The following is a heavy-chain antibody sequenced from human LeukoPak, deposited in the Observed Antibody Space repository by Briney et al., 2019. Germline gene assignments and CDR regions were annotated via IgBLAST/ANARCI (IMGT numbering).Heavy chain of an antibody. V-gene: IGHV1-69*13. Sequence: SVKVPCKASGGTFSSYAISWVRQAPGQGLEWMGGIIPIFGTANYAQKFQGRVTITADESTSTAYMELSSLRSEDTAVYYCAREVYVMYYYYGMDVWGQGTTVTVSS. CDR2: IIPIFGTA. CDR3: AREVYVMYYYYGMDV. J-gene: IGHJ6*02. CDR1: GGTFSSYA. D-gene: IGHD2-8*01.